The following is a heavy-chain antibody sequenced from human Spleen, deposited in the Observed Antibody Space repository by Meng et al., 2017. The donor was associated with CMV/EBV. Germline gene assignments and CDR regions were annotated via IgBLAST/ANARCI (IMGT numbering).Heavy chain of an antibody. CDR1: GFSLSTSGVG. CDR3: AHSQYYYDSSGTYNWFDP. CDR2: IYWDDDK. J-gene: IGHJ5*02. V-gene: IGHV2-5*02. D-gene: IGHD3-22*01. Sequence: QITLKESGPTLVKPXXXXTXTXPLXGFSLSTSGVGVGWIRQPPGKALEWLALIYWDDDKRYSPSLKSRLTITKDTSKNQVVLTMTNMDPVDTATYYCAHSQYYYDSSGTYNWFDPWGQGTLVTVSS.